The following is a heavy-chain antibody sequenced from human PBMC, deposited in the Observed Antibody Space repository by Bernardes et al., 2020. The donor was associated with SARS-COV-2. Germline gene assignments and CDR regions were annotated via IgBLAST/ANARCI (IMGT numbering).Heavy chain of an antibody. Sequence: SETLSLTCTVSGDSISSGGFYWSWIRQHPGKGLEWIGYIYYSGNTYYNPSLKSRVSISIDTSENQSSLKLSSVTAADTAVYYCARVGIAVVVMDVWGQGTTVTVSS. CDR3: ARVGIAVVVMDV. CDR2: IYYSGNT. D-gene: IGHD2-2*01. V-gene: IGHV4-31*03. J-gene: IGHJ6*02. CDR1: GDSISSGGFY.